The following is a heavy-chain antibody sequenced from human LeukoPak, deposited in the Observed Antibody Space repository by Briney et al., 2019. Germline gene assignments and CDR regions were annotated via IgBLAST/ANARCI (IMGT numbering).Heavy chain of an antibody. J-gene: IGHJ6*03. CDR2: ISSSSSYI. Sequence: GGSLRLSCAASGFTFSSYSMNWVRQAPGKGLEWVSSISSSSSYIYYADSVKGRFTISRDNAKNSLYLQMNSLRAEDTALYHCARGADPSTSYPGPDYYYYYMDVWGKGTTVTVSS. D-gene: IGHD2-2*01. V-gene: IGHV3-21*04. CDR1: GFTFSSYS. CDR3: ARGADPSTSYPGPDYYYYYMDV.